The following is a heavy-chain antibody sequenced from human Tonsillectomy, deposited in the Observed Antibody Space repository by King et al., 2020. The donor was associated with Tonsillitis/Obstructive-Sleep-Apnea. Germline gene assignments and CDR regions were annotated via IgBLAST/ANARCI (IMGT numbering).Heavy chain of an antibody. Sequence: PLQESGPGLVKPSETLSLTCTVSGGSISSSSYFWGWIRQPPGKGLEWIGIIYYSGSTYYSPSLKSRVTISVDTSKNQFSLKLSSVTAADTAVYYCARHQAVTTIIHYYYYMDVWGKGTTVTVSS. D-gene: IGHD4-17*01. J-gene: IGHJ6*03. CDR1: GGSISSSSYF. CDR3: ARHQAVTTIIHYYYYMDV. V-gene: IGHV4-39*01. CDR2: IYYSGST.